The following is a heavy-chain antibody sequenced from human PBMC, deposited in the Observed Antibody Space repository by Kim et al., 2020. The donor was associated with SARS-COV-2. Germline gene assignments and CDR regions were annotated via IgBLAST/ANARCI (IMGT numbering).Heavy chain of an antibody. D-gene: IGHD2-21*01. J-gene: IGHJ5*02. Sequence: SFQGHVTISADKSISTAYLQWSSLKASDTAMYYCARLRYCGGDCGSWFDPWGQGTLVTVSS. V-gene: IGHV5-10-1*01. CDR3: ARLRYCGGDCGSWFDP.